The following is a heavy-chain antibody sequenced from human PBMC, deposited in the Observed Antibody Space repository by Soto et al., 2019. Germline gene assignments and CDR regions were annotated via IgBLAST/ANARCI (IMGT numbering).Heavy chain of an antibody. CDR3: ARGTSFDFDDNAYYAH. CDR2: IKQGGSEK. CDR1: GFTFSNYW. J-gene: IGHJ4*02. Sequence: PGGSLRLSCAASGFTFSNYWMSWFRQAPGKGLEWVASIKQGGSEKYYVDSVKGRFTISRDNTKNSLYLQMNSLRAEDTAMYYCARGTSFDFDDNAYYAHWGQGTLVTVSS. D-gene: IGHD3-22*01. V-gene: IGHV3-7*03.